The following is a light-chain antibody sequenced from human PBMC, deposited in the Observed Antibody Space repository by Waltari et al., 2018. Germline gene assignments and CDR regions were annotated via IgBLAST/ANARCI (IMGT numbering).Light chain of an antibody. CDR2: AAS. J-gene: IGKJ1*01. Sequence: ELVLTQSPGPLSLSPGERATLSCRASQNIGRYLVWYQQKPGQPPRLLIYAASTRATGIPDRFIGSGSGTDFSLTIARLEPEDFAVYFCQNHERLPATFGQGTKVEI. CDR1: QNIGRY. CDR3: QNHERLPAT. V-gene: IGKV3-20*01.